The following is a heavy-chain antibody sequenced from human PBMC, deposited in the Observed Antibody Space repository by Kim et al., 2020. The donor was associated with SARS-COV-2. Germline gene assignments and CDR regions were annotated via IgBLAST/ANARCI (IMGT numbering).Heavy chain of an antibody. J-gene: IGHJ4*02. D-gene: IGHD6-13*01. CDR1: GFSLSTSGVG. CDR3: AHRLSTYSSSWSPFDY. Sequence: SGPTLVNPTQTLTLTCTFSGFSLSTSGVGVGWIRQPPGKALEWLALIYWDDDKRYSPSLKSRLTITKDTSKNQVVLTMTNMDPVDTATYYCAHRLSTYSSSWSPFDYWGQGTLVTVSS. V-gene: IGHV2-5*02. CDR2: IYWDDDK.